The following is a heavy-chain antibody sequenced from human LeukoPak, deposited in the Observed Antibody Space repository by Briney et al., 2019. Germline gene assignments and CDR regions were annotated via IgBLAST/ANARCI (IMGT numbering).Heavy chain of an antibody. J-gene: IGHJ4*02. D-gene: IGHD1-1*01. CDR1: GFTFSSHG. CDR3: AKVRNDYFDY. Sequence: GGSLRLSCAASGFTFSSHGMNWVRQAPGKGLEWVSGISPSGGITYYTDSVKGRFTISRDNSKNTVSLQMNSLRAEDTAVYYCAKVRNDYFDYWGQGTLVTVSS. CDR2: ISPSGGIT. V-gene: IGHV3-23*01.